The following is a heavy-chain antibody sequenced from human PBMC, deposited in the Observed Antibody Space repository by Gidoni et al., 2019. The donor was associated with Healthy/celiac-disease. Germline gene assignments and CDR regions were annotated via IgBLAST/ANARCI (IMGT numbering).Heavy chain of an antibody. D-gene: IGHD5-18*01. CDR2: IYYRGST. J-gene: IGHJ5*02. CDR3: ARNTLQLWGLWFDP. CDR1: GGSLSSYY. Sequence: QVQLQESGPGLVKPSETLSLTCTVSGGSLSSYYWSWIRQPPGKGLEWIGYIYYRGSTNYNPSLKSRVTISVDTSKNQFSLKLSSVTAADTAVYYCARNTLQLWGLWFDPWGQGTLVTVSS. V-gene: IGHV4-59*01.